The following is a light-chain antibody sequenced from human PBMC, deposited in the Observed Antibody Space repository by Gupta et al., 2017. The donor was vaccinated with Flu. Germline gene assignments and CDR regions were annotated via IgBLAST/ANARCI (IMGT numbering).Light chain of an antibody. CDR3: QVWDSRSDRVV. CDR1: SIRVTS. Sequence: GQTARITCEGNSIRVTSVRWNQQRAGQAPVLVVYDDGDRPSGIPERFSGSNSGNTATLTISRVEAGDEADYFCQVWDSRSDRVVFGGGTKLTVL. V-gene: IGLV3-21*02. CDR2: DDG. J-gene: IGLJ3*02.